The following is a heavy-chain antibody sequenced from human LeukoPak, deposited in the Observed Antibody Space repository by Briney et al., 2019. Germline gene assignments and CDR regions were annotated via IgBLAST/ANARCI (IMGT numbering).Heavy chain of an antibody. Sequence: PGGSLRLSCAAPGFTFSSYAMHWVRQAPGKGLEWVAVISYDGSNKYYADSVKGRFTISRDNSKNTLYLQMNSLRAEDTAVYYCARDSRLLRYYGMDVWGQGTTVTVSS. J-gene: IGHJ6*02. CDR1: GFTFSSYA. V-gene: IGHV3-30*04. CDR3: ARDSRLLRYYGMDV. CDR2: ISYDGSNK. D-gene: IGHD2-15*01.